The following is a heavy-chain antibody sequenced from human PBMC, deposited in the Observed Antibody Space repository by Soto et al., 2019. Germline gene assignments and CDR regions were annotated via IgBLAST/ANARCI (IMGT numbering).Heavy chain of an antibody. CDR1: GFTFSSYA. Sequence: GGSLRLSCAASGFTFSSYAMSWVRQAPGKGLEWVSAISGSGGSTYYADSVKGRFTISRDNSKNTLYLQMNSLRAEDTAVYYCAKMEDNYYDSSGYYPTYYYYGMDVWGQGTTVTVSS. V-gene: IGHV3-23*01. J-gene: IGHJ6*02. CDR3: AKMEDNYYDSSGYYPTYYYYGMDV. CDR2: ISGSGGST. D-gene: IGHD3-22*01.